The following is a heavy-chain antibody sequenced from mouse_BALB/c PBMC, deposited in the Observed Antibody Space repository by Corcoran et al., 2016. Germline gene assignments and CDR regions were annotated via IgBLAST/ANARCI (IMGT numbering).Heavy chain of an antibody. CDR3: MRYGSSWYFDV. CDR2: INSDGSAI. Sequence: EVQLLETEGGLVQPGGSRGLSCEGSGFTFSGFWMSWVRQTPGKTLEWIGDINSDGSAINYAPSIKDRLTIFRDNDKSTLYLQMSNVRSEDTATYFCMRYGSSWYFDVWGAGTTVTVSS. V-gene: IGHV11-2*02. CDR1: GFTFSGFW. D-gene: IGHD1-1*01. J-gene: IGHJ1*01.